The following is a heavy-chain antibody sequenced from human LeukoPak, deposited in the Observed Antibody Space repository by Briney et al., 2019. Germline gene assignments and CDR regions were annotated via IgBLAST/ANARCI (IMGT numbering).Heavy chain of an antibody. CDR1: GFTFSSYA. Sequence: GGSLRLSCAASGFTFSSYAMSWVRQAPRKGLEWVSAVSGSGGSTYYADSVKGRFTISRDNSKNTLYLQMNSLRAEDTAVYYCAKGGDYVVNYFDYWGQGTLVTVSS. J-gene: IGHJ4*02. CDR3: AKGGDYVVNYFDY. V-gene: IGHV3-23*01. CDR2: VSGSGGST. D-gene: IGHD4-17*01.